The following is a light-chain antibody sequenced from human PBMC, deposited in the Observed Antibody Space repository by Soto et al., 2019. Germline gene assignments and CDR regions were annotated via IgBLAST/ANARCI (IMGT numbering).Light chain of an antibody. J-gene: IGLJ1*01. Sequence: QSALTQPASVSGSPGQSITISCTGTSSDVGGYNSVSWYQQHPGKAPKLMIHDVSNRPSGVSNRFSGSKSGNTASLTISGLQAEDEADYYCSSYTSSSSYGFGSGTKLTVL. CDR1: SSDVGGYNS. CDR3: SSYTSSSSYG. V-gene: IGLV2-14*01. CDR2: DVS.